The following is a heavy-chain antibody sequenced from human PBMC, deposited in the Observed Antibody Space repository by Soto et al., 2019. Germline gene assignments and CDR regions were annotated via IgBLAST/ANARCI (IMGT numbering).Heavy chain of an antibody. CDR3: AKDLYGAGWYNYFDP. CDR2: ISHDGGVK. V-gene: IGHV3-30*18. CDR1: GFPFSSYA. J-gene: IGHJ5*02. D-gene: IGHD6-19*01. Sequence: PGGSLRLSCASSGFPFSSYAMHWVRQAPGKGLEWVAMISHDGGVKHYTDSVKGRFTISRDTSNNTVYLQMNSLRPEDTAMYHCAKDLYGAGWYNYFDPWGQGTLVTVSS.